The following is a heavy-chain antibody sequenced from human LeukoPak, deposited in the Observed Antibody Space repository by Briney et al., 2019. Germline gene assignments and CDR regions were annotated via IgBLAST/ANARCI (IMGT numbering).Heavy chain of an antibody. CDR2: IWYDGSNK. V-gene: IGHV3-33*06. CDR1: GFTFSSYG. Sequence: PGGSLRLSCAASGFTFSSYGMHWVRQAPGKGLEWVAAIWYDGSNKYYADSVKGRFTISRDNSKNTLYLQMNSLRAEDTAVYYCAKDEQDYSGSYLLSLYYFDYWGQGTLVTVSS. J-gene: IGHJ4*02. CDR3: AKDEQDYSGSYLLSLYYFDY. D-gene: IGHD3-10*01.